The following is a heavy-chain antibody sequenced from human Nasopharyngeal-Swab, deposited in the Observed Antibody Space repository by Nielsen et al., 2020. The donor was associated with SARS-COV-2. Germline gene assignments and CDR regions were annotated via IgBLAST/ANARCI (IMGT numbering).Heavy chain of an antibody. J-gene: IGHJ4*02. Sequence: GSLRLSCVASGYSFRTYGMSWVRQAPGKGLEWVAAIIGSGDISGSGGTTYYADSVKGRFTISRDNSKNTLSLQMNSLRAEDTAVYYCAKDLRGPYFFWGQGTLVTVSS. CDR1: GYSFRTYG. D-gene: IGHD2/OR15-2a*01. V-gene: IGHV3-23*01. CDR3: AKDLRGPYFF. CDR2: IIGSGDISGSGGTT.